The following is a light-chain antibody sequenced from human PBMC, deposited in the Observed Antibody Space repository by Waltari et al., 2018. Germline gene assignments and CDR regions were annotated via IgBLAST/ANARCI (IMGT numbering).Light chain of an antibody. J-gene: IGLJ2*01. CDR1: SSDVGDYNY. V-gene: IGLV2-14*03. CDR2: DVS. Sequence: QSALTQPASVSGSPGQSITISCTGTSSDVGDYNYVSWYQQHPGKAPKLMIYDVSSRPSGVSNLFSGSKSGNTASLGISGLQAEDEADYYCISYTSGSNVVFGGGTKLTVL. CDR3: ISYTSGSNVV.